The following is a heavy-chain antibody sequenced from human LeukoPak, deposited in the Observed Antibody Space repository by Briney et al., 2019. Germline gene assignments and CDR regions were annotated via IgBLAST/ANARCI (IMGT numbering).Heavy chain of an antibody. V-gene: IGHV4-34*01. CDR3: ARGRLWFGELLSTRNWFDP. Sequence: SETLSLTCAVYGGSFSGYYWSWIRQPPGKGLEWIGEVNHSGSTNYNPSLKSRVTISVDTSKNQFSLKLSSVTAADTAVYYCARGRLWFGELLSTRNWFDPWGQGTLVTVSS. J-gene: IGHJ5*02. D-gene: IGHD3-10*01. CDR1: GGSFSGYY. CDR2: VNHSGST.